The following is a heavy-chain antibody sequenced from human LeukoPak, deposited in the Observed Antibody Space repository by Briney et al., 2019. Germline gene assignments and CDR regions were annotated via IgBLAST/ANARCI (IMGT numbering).Heavy chain of an antibody. CDR2: MNPNSGNT. CDR3: ARVRPRVAARPLDY. CDR1: GYTFTSYD. V-gene: IGHV1-8*01. Sequence: EASVKVSCKASGYTFTSYDINWVRQATGQGLEWVGWMNPNSGNTGYAQKFQGRVTTTRNTSISTAYMELSSLRSEDTAVYYCARVRPRVAARPLDYWGQGTLVTVSS. D-gene: IGHD6-6*01. J-gene: IGHJ4*02.